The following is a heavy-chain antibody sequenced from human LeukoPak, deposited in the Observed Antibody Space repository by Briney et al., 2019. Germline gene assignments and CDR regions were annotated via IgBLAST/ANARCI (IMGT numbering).Heavy chain of an antibody. CDR3: ARDIAAAGTNHFDY. V-gene: IGHV3-48*03. CDR1: GFTFSSYE. J-gene: IGHJ4*02. CDR2: ISSSGSTI. D-gene: IGHD6-13*01. Sequence: PGGSLRLSCAASGFTFSSYEMNWVRQAPGKGLEWVSYISSSGSTIYYADSVKGRFTISRDNAKNSLYLQMNSLRAEDTAVYYCARDIAAAGTNHFDYWGQGTLVTVSS.